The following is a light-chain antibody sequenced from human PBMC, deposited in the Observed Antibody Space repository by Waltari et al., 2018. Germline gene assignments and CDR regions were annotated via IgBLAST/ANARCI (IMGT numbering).Light chain of an antibody. J-gene: IGKJ1*01. Sequence: EILLTQSPDTLSLSPGETATLSCRSSQALRSAYLAWYQHKPGQAPRLRFHTSSTRATGIPDRFSGSGSGTDFTLTISRLEPEDFAVYYCQQSGGSPRTFGQGTKV. CDR3: QQSGGSPRT. CDR2: TSS. V-gene: IGKV3-20*01. CDR1: QALRSAY.